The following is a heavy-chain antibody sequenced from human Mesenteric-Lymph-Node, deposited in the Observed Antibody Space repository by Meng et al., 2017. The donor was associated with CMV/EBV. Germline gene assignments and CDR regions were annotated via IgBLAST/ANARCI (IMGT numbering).Heavy chain of an antibody. CDR2: IGTAGDP. CDR3: ARSVVVVPAASVRVNWYFDL. V-gene: IGHV3-13*05. Sequence: TFSSYDMHWVRQATGKGLEWVSAIGTAGDPYYPGSVKGRFTISRENAKNSLYLQMNSLRAGDTAVYYCARSVVVVPAASVRVNWYFDLWGRGTLVTVSS. CDR1: TFSSYD. D-gene: IGHD2-2*01. J-gene: IGHJ2*01.